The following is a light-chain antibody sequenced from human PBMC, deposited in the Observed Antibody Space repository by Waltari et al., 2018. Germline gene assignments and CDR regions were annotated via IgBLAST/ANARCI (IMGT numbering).Light chain of an antibody. CDR2: DVS. J-gene: IGLJ3*02. CDR3: NSYAGSNSVV. CDR1: SSHVGTYNA. V-gene: IGLV2-8*01. Sequence: QSALTHPPSASGSPGQSVSISCPGTSSHVGTYNAVSWYQQHPGKAPKLIIYDVSERPSGVPDRFSGSKSANTASLTVSGLQAEDEADYYCNSYAGSNSVVFGGGTKLTVL.